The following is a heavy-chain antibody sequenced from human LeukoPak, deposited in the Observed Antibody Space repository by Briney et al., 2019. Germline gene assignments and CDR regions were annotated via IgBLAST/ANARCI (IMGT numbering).Heavy chain of an antibody. CDR3: ARGTTSYYYGSGSCWFDP. CDR1: GGSISSGGYY. D-gene: IGHD3-10*01. V-gene: IGHV4-31*03. CDR2: IYYSGST. Sequence: PSQTLSLTCTVSGGSISSGGYYWSWIRQHPGKGLEWIGYIYYSGSTYYNPSLKSRVTISVDTSKNQFSLKLSSVTAADTAVYYCARGTTSYYYGSGSCWFDPWGQGTLVTVSS. J-gene: IGHJ5*02.